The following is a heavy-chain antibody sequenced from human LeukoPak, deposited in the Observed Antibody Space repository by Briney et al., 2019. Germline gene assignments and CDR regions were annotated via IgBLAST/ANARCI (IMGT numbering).Heavy chain of an antibody. CDR3: ASTLQWLAFDY. J-gene: IGHJ4*02. CDR2: IHYSGST. D-gene: IGHD6-19*01. Sequence: SETLSLTCTVSGVSISSYYWSWIRQPPGKGLEWIGYIHYSGSTNYNPSLRSRVTVSVDTSKNQISLKLSSVTAADTAVYYCASTLQWLAFDYWGQGTLVTVSS. V-gene: IGHV4-59*01. CDR1: GVSISSYY.